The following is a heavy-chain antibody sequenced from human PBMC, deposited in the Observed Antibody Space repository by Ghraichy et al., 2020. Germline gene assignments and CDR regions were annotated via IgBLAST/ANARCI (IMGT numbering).Heavy chain of an antibody. V-gene: IGHV3-49*04. CDR3: TRDFLVETVYGDYAYYFDY. CDR1: GFTFGDYA. J-gene: IGHJ4*02. D-gene: IGHD4-17*01. CDR2: IRSNAYGGTT. Sequence: GGSLRLSCTASGFTFGDYAMSWVRQAPGKGLEWVGFIRSNAYGGTTEYAASVKGRFTISRDDSKSIAYLQMNSLKTEDTAVYYCTRDFLVETVYGDYAYYFDYWGQGTLVIVSS.